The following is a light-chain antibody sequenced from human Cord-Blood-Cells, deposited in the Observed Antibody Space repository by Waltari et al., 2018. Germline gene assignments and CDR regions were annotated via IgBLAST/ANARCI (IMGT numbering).Light chain of an antibody. J-gene: IGLJ2*01. CDR1: RSDVGGYKY. V-gene: IGLV2-14*01. CDR2: DVS. CDR3: SSYTSSSTVV. Sequence: QSALTQPASVSGSPGQSITISCTGTRSDVGGYKYVALYQQHPGKAPKLMIYDVSNRPSGVSNRFSGSKSGNTASLTISGLQAEDEADYYCSSYTSSSTVVFGGGTKLTVL.